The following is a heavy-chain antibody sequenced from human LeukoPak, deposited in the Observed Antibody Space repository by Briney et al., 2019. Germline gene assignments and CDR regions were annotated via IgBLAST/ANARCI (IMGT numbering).Heavy chain of an antibody. D-gene: IGHD3-22*01. Sequence: SQTLSLTCTVSGYAITSGGFSWNWIRQPPGKGLEWIGCIYDRGPAHYNPSLKSRVTISVDTSKNQFSLKLSSVTAADTAVYYCARETHYDSSGYDTGAFDIWGQGTMVTVSS. V-gene: IGHV4-30-2*01. CDR3: ARETHYDSSGYDTGAFDI. CDR1: GYAITSGGFS. CDR2: IYDRGPA. J-gene: IGHJ3*02.